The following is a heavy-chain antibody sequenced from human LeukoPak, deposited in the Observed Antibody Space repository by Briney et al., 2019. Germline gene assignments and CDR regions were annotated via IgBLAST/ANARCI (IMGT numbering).Heavy chain of an antibody. CDR3: ARGKEVITMLRGLKPGYYFDY. Sequence: SETLSLTCTVSGDSISSTNYYWGWIRQPPGKGLEWIGSIYYSGSTYYNPSLESRVTISVDTSKNQFSLKLNSVTAADTAVYYCARGKEVITMLRGLKPGYYFDYWGQGTLVTVSS. V-gene: IGHV4-39*07. D-gene: IGHD3-10*01. CDR2: IYYSGST. CDR1: GDSISSTNYY. J-gene: IGHJ4*02.